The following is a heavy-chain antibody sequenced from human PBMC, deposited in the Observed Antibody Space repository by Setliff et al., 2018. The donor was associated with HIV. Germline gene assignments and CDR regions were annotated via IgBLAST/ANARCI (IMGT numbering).Heavy chain of an antibody. V-gene: IGHV1-18*01. CDR1: GYTFNNYG. J-gene: IGHJ4*02. Sequence: ASVKVSCKASGYTFNNYGISWVRQAPGQGLEWMGWISTHSGYTNYAQNVQGRVTVTMDTSTSTAYMELRSLKSDDTAVYYCARGKTWLRFLDYWGQGTLVTSPQ. CDR2: ISTHSGYT. D-gene: IGHD5-12*01. CDR3: ARGKTWLRFLDY.